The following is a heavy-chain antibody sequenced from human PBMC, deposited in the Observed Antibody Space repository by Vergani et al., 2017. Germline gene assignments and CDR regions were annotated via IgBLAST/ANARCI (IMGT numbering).Heavy chain of an antibody. CDR3: ARGWVSGWYGELGY. V-gene: IGHV4-30-2*03. Sequence: QLQLQESGSGLVKPSQTLSLTCAVSGGSISSGGYSWSWIRQPPGKGLEWIGNIYYTGSTNYNPSLQSRVTMSVDTSNNQFSLRLSSVTAADTAVYYCARGWVSGWYGELGYWGQGTLVTVSS. D-gene: IGHD6-19*01. J-gene: IGHJ4*02. CDR1: GGSISSGGYS. CDR2: IYYTGST.